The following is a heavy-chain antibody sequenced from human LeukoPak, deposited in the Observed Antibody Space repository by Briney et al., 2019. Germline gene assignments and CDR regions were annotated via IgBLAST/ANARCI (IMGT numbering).Heavy chain of an antibody. CDR1: GGSFSGYY. Sequence: SETLSLTCAVYGGSFSGYYWSWIRQPPGKGLEWIGEINHSGSTNYNPSLKSRVTISVDTSKNQFSLKLSSVTAADTAVYYCARVNRKRDYDFWSGYYASTDREYGYWGQGTLVTVSS. D-gene: IGHD3-3*01. CDR3: ARVNRKRDYDFWSGYYASTDREYGY. J-gene: IGHJ4*02. V-gene: IGHV4-34*01. CDR2: INHSGST.